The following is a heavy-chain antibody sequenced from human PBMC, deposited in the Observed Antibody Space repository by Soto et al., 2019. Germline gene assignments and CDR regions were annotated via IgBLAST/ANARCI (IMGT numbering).Heavy chain of an antibody. D-gene: IGHD6-19*01. Sequence: QITLEESGPPRVKPTQTLTLTCTFSGFSLSTSGVGVGWIRQPPGKALEWLALIYWDDDKRSSPSLRSRLTINKDTSQTQLVLTMTNMDPVDTSTYFCAHILPGSSTGWVTGIFDYWCQGTLVTVSS. CDR2: IYWDDDK. CDR3: AHILPGSSTGWVTGIFDY. CDR1: GFSLSTSGVG. V-gene: IGHV2-5*02. J-gene: IGHJ4*02.